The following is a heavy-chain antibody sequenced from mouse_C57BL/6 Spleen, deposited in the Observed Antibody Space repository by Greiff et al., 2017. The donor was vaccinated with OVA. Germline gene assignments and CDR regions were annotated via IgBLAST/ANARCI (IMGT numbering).Heavy chain of an antibody. Sequence: EVMLVESGGGLVKPGGSLKLSCAASGFTFSSYAMSWVRQTPEKRLEWVATISDGGSYTYYPDNVKGRFTISRDNAKNNLYLQMSHLKSEDTAMYYCARDALGRYAMDYWGQGTLVTVSS. V-gene: IGHV5-4*01. J-gene: IGHJ4*01. D-gene: IGHD4-1*01. CDR1: GFTFSSYA. CDR3: ARDALGRYAMDY. CDR2: ISDGGSYT.